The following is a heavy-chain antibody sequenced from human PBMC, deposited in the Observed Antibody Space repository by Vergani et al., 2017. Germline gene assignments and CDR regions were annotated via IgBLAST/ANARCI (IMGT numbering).Heavy chain of an antibody. V-gene: IGHV4-34*01. D-gene: IGHD2-2*02. CDR3: ARAVGCSSTSCYRAYYYYMDV. J-gene: IGHJ6*03. CDR2: INHSGST. Sequence: QVQLQQWGAGLLKPSETLSLTCAVYGGSFSGYYWSWIRQPPGKGLEWIGKINHSGSTNYNPSLKSRVTISVDTSKNQFSLKLSSVTAADTAVYYCARAVGCSSTSCYRAYYYYMDVWGKGTTVTVSS. CDR1: GGSFSGYY.